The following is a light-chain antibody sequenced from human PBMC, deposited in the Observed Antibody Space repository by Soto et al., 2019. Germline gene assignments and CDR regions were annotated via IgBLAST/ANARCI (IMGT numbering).Light chain of an antibody. V-gene: IGKV1-5*03. CDR3: QHYNSYSEA. CDR2: KAS. CDR1: QTISSW. J-gene: IGKJ1*01. Sequence: IQMTQSPSTLSGTVGDRVTITCRASQTISSWLAWYQQKPGKAPKLLIYKASTLKSGVPSRFSGSGSGTEFTLTINSLQPDDFATYYCQHYNSYSEAFGQGTKVDI.